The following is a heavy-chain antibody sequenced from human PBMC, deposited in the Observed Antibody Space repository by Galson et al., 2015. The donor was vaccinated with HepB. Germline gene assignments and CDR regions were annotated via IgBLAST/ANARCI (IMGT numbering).Heavy chain of an antibody. Sequence: SLRLSCAASGFTFNFYAMSWVRQAPGKGLEWVSVISGGGGTTYYADSVKGRFTISRDNSQNTLYLHMTSLRVDDTAVYYCAKDKRDSWPRPYYLDYWGQGTLVTVSS. CDR3: AKDKRDSWPRPYYLDY. J-gene: IGHJ4*02. CDR2: ISGGGGTT. D-gene: IGHD4-11*01. CDR1: GFTFNFYA. V-gene: IGHV3-23*01.